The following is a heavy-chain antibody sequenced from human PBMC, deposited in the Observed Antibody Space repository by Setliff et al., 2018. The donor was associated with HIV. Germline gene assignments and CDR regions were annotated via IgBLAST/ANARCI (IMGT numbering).Heavy chain of an antibody. V-gene: IGHV4-38-2*02. D-gene: IGHD6-19*01. Sequence: SETLSLTCSVSDYAFTAGYLWGWFRQPPGKGLEWIASIHHIGSSYYMPSLRSRVTISVNTSKNQFSLKLSSVTAADTAVYYCATPRVRRYSSGWFNLDYWGQGTLVTVSS. CDR3: ATPRVRRYSSGWFNLDY. CDR2: IHHIGSS. J-gene: IGHJ4*02. CDR1: DYAFTAGYL.